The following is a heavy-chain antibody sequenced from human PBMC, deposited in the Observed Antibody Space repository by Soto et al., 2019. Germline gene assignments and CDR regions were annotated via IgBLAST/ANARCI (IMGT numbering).Heavy chain of an antibody. CDR3: ARQLAYCGGDCYTEPIDY. D-gene: IGHD2-21*02. CDR2: INPNSGDT. CDR1: GYSSIGYY. J-gene: IGHJ4*02. Sequence: ASVKVSCKTSGYSSIGYYIHWVRQAPGQGLEWMGWINPNSGDTNYAQKFQGRVTMTRDTSISTAYMDLNRLTFDDTAVYYCARQLAYCGGDCYTEPIDYWGQGTLVTVSS. V-gene: IGHV1-2*02.